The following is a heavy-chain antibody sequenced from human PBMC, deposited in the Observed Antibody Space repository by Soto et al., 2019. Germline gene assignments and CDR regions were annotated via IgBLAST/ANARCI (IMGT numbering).Heavy chain of an antibody. CDR2: IIPIFGTA. V-gene: IGHV1-69*12. D-gene: IGHD6-25*01. Sequence: QVQLVQSGAEVKKPGSSVKVSCKASGGTFSSYAISWVRQAPGQGLEWMGGIIPIFGTANYAQKFQGRVTITADESTSTADMELSSLSSEDTAVYYCARQGAALRDYYYGMDVWGQGTTVTVSS. J-gene: IGHJ6*02. CDR3: ARQGAALRDYYYGMDV. CDR1: GGTFSSYA.